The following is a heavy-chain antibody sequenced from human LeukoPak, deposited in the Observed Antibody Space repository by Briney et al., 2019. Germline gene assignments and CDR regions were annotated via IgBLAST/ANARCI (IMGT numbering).Heavy chain of an antibody. J-gene: IGHJ6*04. Sequence: PSETLSLTCTVSGGSISSYYWSWIRQPPGKGLEWIGYIYYSGSTNYNPSLKSRVTISVDTSKNQFSLKLSSVTAADTAVYYCARLYCRGGSCYPYYYYYGMDVWGKGTTVTVSS. CDR2: IYYSGST. D-gene: IGHD2-15*01. CDR3: ARLYCRGGSCYPYYYYYGMDV. CDR1: GGSISSYY. V-gene: IGHV4-59*01.